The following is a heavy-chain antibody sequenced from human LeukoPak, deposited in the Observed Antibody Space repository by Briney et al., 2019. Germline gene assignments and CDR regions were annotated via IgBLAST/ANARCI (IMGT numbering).Heavy chain of an antibody. CDR3: ARVESEGARF. V-gene: IGHV1-69*02. J-gene: IGHJ4*02. Sequence: ASVKVPCKASGGTFSSYTISWVRQAPGQGVEWMGRIIPILGIANYAKKFHGRVTITADKSTSTAYMELSSLRSEDTAVYYCARVESEGARFWGQGTLVTVSS. CDR2: IIPILGIA. D-gene: IGHD1-26*01. CDR1: GGTFSSYT.